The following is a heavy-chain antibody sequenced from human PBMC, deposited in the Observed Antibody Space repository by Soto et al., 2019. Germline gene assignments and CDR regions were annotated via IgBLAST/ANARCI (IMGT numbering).Heavy chain of an antibody. J-gene: IGHJ5*02. Sequence: LRLSCAASGFTFSSYGMHWVRQAPGKGLEWVAVIWYDGSNKYYADSVKGRFTISRDNSKNTLYLQMNSLRAEDTAVYYCAKSLRRGNYYDSSGPYNWFDPWGQGTLVTVSS. CDR2: IWYDGSNK. D-gene: IGHD3-22*01. V-gene: IGHV3-33*06. CDR1: GFTFSSYG. CDR3: AKSLRRGNYYDSSGPYNWFDP.